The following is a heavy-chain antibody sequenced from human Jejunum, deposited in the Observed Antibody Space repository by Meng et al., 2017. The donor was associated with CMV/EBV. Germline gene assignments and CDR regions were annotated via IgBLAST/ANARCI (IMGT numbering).Heavy chain of an antibody. CDR1: GGSMISYY. D-gene: IGHD6-19*01. J-gene: IGHJ4*02. CDR3: ARLSKDGWSTFDY. Sequence: QVQLQDPGPGLLKPSETLSLTCSVSGGSMISYYWSWIRQPAGKGLEWIGHIYTSGSTNYSPSLKSRVTMSLDTAKNQFSLKVSSVTAADTAVYYCARLSKDGWSTFDYWGQGTLVTVSS. V-gene: IGHV4-4*07. CDR2: IYTSGST.